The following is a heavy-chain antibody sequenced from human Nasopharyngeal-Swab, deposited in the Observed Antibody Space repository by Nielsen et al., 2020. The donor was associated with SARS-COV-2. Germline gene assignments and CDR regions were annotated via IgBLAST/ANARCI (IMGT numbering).Heavy chain of an antibody. CDR1: GFTFESYG. J-gene: IGHJ6*03. Sequence: GGSLRLSCEASGFTFESYGMTWVRQAPGKGLEWVSTISGSGDNTHYADSVGGRFTISRDNSQRTVFLQMTSLRAEDTALYYCAKDPSAAMDVWGKGTTVIVSS. CDR3: AKDPSAAMDV. V-gene: IGHV3-23*01. CDR2: ISGSGDNT. D-gene: IGHD6-13*01.